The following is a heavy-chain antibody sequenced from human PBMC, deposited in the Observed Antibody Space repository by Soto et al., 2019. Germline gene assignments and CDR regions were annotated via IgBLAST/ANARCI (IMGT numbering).Heavy chain of an antibody. CDR1: GFTFSDYY. J-gene: IGHJ4*02. V-gene: IGHV3-11*01. CDR3: AKAWGIDY. Sequence: GGSLRLCCAASGFTFSDYYMTWIRQAPGKGLEWVSYISSSGSSTYSADSVKGRFTISRDNSKNTLYLQMNSLRVEDTAIYYCAKAWGIDYWGQGTLVTVSS. CDR2: ISSSGSST. D-gene: IGHD7-27*01.